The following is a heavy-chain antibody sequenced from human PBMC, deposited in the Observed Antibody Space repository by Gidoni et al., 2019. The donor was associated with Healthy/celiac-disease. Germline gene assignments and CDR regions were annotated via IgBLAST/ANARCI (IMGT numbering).Heavy chain of an antibody. Sequence: EVPLLESGGGLVQPGGSLRLSCAASGFTFSCYAMSWVRQAPGKGLGWVSASSGSGGSTYYADSVKGRFTISRDNSKNTLYLQMNSLRAEDTAVYYCATDDSSGYYQDGMDVWGQGTTVTVSS. D-gene: IGHD3-22*01. V-gene: IGHV3-23*01. CDR1: GFTFSCYA. J-gene: IGHJ6*02. CDR2: SSGSGGST. CDR3: ATDDSSGYYQDGMDV.